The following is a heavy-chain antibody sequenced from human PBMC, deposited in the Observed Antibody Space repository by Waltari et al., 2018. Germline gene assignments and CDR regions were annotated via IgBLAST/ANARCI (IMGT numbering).Heavy chain of an antibody. CDR2: FDPEYGEA. V-gene: IGHV1-24*01. D-gene: IGHD6-13*01. CDR1: GYSLTESA. CDR3: ASTVAAAVS. Sequence: QVQLVQSGAEVKKPGASVKVSCRVSGYSLTESALHWVRQAPGKGLEWLGGFDPEYGEAVYAQEFQGRFTISRDNAKDTLYLHMNNLRPDDTADYYCASTVAAAVSWGQGTRVTVS. J-gene: IGHJ4*02.